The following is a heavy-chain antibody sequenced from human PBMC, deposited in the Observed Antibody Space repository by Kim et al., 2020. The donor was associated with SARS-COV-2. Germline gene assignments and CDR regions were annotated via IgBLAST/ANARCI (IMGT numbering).Heavy chain of an antibody. CDR1: GFTFSSDA. D-gene: IGHD3-10*01. V-gene: IGHV3-23*01. Sequence: GGSLRLSCVASGFTFSSDAMSWVRQAPGKGLEWVSAIRGSGGSTYYADSVKGRFTISRDNPKNTLYLQMNSLRAEDTAVYYCAKSEAGLIWFGESDYWGQGTLVTVSS. CDR2: IRGSGGST. CDR3: AKSEAGLIWFGESDY. J-gene: IGHJ4*02.